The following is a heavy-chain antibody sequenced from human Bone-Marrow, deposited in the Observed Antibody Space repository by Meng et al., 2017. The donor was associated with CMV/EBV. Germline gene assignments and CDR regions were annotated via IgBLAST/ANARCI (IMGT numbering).Heavy chain of an antibody. CDR1: GFTFDDYG. J-gene: IGHJ4*02. CDR2: INWNGGST. Sequence: GESLKISCAASGFTFDDYGMSWVRQAPGKGLEWVSGINWNGGSTGYADSVKGRFTISRDNAKNSLYLQMNSLRAEDTALYHCARAHLRGGYDYWGQGTLVTASS. V-gene: IGHV3-20*01. D-gene: IGHD3-10*01. CDR3: ARAHLRGGYDY.